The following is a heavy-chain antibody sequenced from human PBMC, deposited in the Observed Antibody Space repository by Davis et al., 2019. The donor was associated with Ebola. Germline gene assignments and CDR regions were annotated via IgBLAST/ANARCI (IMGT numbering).Heavy chain of an antibody. CDR3: ARSLGVDFWSGYYPPSDAFDI. V-gene: IGHV5-51*01. J-gene: IGHJ3*02. Sequence: GESLKISCKGSGYSFTSYWIGWVRQMPGKGLEWMGIIYPGDSDTRYSPSFQGQVTISADKSISTAYLQWSSLKASDTAMYYCARSLGVDFWSGYYPPSDAFDIWGQGTMVTVSS. D-gene: IGHD3-3*01. CDR1: GYSFTSYW. CDR2: IYPGDSDT.